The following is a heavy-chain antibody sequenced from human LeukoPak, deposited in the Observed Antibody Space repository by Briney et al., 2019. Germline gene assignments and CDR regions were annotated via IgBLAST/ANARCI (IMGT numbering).Heavy chain of an antibody. V-gene: IGHV3-20*04. CDR1: GFTFDDYG. Sequence: PGGSLRLSCAASGFTFDDYGMSWVRQAPGKGLEWVSGINWNGGSTGYADSVKGRFTISRDNAKNSLYLQMNSLRAEDSALYFCARDPVSVGFRINSDSWGQGTLVTVSS. CDR2: INWNGGST. D-gene: IGHD2-2*01. J-gene: IGHJ5*01. CDR3: ARDPVSVGFRINSDS.